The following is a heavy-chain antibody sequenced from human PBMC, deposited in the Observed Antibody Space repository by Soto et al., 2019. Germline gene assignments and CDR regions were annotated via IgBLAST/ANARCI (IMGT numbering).Heavy chain of an antibody. V-gene: IGHV3-48*03. CDR1: GFTFSSYE. Sequence: LRLSFAASGFTFSSYEMNWVRQAPGKGLEWVSYISSSGSTIYYADSVKGRFTISRDNAKNSLYLQMNSLRAEDTAVYYCARELRYFDWLEYYGMDVWGQGTTVTVSS. CDR2: ISSSGSTI. CDR3: ARELRYFDWLEYYGMDV. D-gene: IGHD3-9*01. J-gene: IGHJ6*02.